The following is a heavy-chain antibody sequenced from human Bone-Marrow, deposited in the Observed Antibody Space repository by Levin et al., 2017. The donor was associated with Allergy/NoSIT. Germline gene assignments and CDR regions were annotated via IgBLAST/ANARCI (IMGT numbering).Heavy chain of an antibody. Sequence: ASVKVSCKASGYTFTSDDIHWVRQATGQGLEWMGWMNPHSHNTGYAQKFQGRVTVTMDTSLSTAYMELSSLRSEDTAVYYCASPAASGSYGAFAYWGQGTLVTVSS. J-gene: IGHJ4*02. CDR1: GYTFTSDD. V-gene: IGHV1-8*01. CDR2: MNPHSHNT. D-gene: IGHD3-16*01. CDR3: ASPAASGSYGAFAY.